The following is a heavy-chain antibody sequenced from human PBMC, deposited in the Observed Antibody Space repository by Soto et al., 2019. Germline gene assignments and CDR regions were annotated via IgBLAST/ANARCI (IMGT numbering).Heavy chain of an antibody. J-gene: IGHJ6*03. D-gene: IGHD1-7*01. Sequence: EVQLVESGGGLVQPGGSLRLSCAASGFTFSSYWMHWVRQAPGKGLVWVSGINSDGSTAGYADSVEGRFTISGDNDKTSVYLQMISLRDEDTAAYYCARVAQELRGYYYMDVWGTGTTVTVSS. CDR1: GFTFSSYW. V-gene: IGHV3-74*01. CDR3: ARVAQELRGYYYMDV. CDR2: INSDGSTA.